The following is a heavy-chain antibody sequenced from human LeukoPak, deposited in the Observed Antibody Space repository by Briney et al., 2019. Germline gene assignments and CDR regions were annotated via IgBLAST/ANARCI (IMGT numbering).Heavy chain of an antibody. CDR1: GFTFSIYA. J-gene: IGHJ4*02. CDR2: IRYDGSNK. D-gene: IGHD2-8*01. CDR3: AKDRDCTNGVCYTFDY. Sequence: GGPLRLSCAASGFTFSIYAMSWVRQAPGKGLEWVAFIRYDGSNKYYADSVKGRFTISRDNSKNTLYLQMNSLRAEDTAVYYCAKDRDCTNGVCYTFDYWGQGTLVTVSS. V-gene: IGHV3-30*02.